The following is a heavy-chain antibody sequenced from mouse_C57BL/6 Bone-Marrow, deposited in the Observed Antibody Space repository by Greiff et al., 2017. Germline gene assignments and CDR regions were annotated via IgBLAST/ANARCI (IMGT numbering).Heavy chain of an antibody. CDR2: IYPRSGNT. Sequence: QVQLQQSGAELARPGASVKLSCKASGYTFTSYGISWVKQRTGQGLEWIGEIYPRSGNTYYNEKFKGKATLTAYTSSSTAYMELRSLTSEDSAVYFCARHPLITTVFDYWGQGTTLTVSA. D-gene: IGHD1-1*01. J-gene: IGHJ2*01. V-gene: IGHV1-81*01. CDR3: ARHPLITTVFDY. CDR1: GYTFTSYG.